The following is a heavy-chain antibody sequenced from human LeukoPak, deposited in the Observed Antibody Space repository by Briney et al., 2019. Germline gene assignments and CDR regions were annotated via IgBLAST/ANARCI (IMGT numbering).Heavy chain of an antibody. D-gene: IGHD2-21*01. V-gene: IGHV3-21*01. CDR3: ARDERIVVVIAPTDAFDI. CDR1: GFTFSSYS. J-gene: IGHJ3*02. CDR2: ISSSSSYI. Sequence: GGSLRLSCAASGFTFSSYSMNWVRQAPGKGLEWVSSISSSSSYIYYEDSVKGRFTISREKAKNSLYLQMNSLRAEDTAVYYCARDERIVVVIAPTDAFDIWGQGTMVTVSS.